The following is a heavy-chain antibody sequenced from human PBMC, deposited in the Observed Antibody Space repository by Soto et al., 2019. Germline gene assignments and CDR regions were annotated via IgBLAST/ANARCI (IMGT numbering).Heavy chain of an antibody. Sequence: GESLRLSCAASGFTFSSYGMHWVRQAPGKGLEWVAVISYDGSNKYYADSVKGRFTISRDNSKNTLYLQMNSLRAEDTAVYYCAKVVKQQLPDYWGQGTLVTVSS. CDR2: ISYDGSNK. CDR3: AKVVKQQLPDY. D-gene: IGHD6-13*01. J-gene: IGHJ4*02. CDR1: GFTFSSYG. V-gene: IGHV3-30*18.